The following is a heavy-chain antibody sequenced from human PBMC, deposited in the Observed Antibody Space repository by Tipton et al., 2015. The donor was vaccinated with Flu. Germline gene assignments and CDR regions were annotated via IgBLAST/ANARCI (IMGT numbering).Heavy chain of an antibody. CDR3: ASGPKGSGWYGFDY. D-gene: IGHD6-19*01. J-gene: IGHJ4*02. CDR1: GDSISDDNR. V-gene: IGHV4-4*02. Sequence: TLSLTCAIFGDSISDDNRRRWVPQPPGKGLEWLGEVYHSGRTNYDPSLKGRDTIPIDESTNQFSLDLKFVTAADTAVYYCASGPKGSGWYGFDYWGQGMQVSVHS. CDR2: VYHSGRT.